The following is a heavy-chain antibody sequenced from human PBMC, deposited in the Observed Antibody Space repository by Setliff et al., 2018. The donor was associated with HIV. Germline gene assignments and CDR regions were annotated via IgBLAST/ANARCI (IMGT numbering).Heavy chain of an antibody. CDR1: GDSISSGGYY. V-gene: IGHV4-31*03. CDR3: ARGWFGGYYFDY. D-gene: IGHD3-10*01. CDR2: IYYSGAT. Sequence: SETLSLTCTVSGDSISSGGYYWSWIRQLPGKGLEWIGYIYYSGATYYNPSLRTRVIISVDTSNQFSLKLSSVTAADTAVYYCARGWFGGYYFDYWGQGTLVTVSS. J-gene: IGHJ4*02.